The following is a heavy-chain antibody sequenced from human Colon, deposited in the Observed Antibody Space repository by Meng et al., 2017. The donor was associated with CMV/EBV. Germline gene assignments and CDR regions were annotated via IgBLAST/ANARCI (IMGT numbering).Heavy chain of an antibody. CDR1: GFSVTNTW. CDR3: STVRTY. J-gene: IGHJ4*02. Sequence: SRRLSCKVSGFSVTNTWMNWVRQYAGKGMEWVGRIKSEADGGTRDYAPPVKGRFSISRDDSRNTLYLQMNSLLPEDTAVYYCSTVRTYCGQGTLVTVSS. CDR2: IKSEADGGTR. V-gene: IGHV3-15*01.